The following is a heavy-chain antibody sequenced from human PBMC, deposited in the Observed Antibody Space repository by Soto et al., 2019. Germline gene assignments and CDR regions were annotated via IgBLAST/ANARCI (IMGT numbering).Heavy chain of an antibody. Sequence: SETLSLTCAVYGGSFSGYYWSWIRQPPGKGLEWIGYIYYSGSTNYNPSLKSRVTISVDTSKNQFSLKLSSVTAADTAVYYCGRYYYGSGSFDGWFDPWGQGTLVTVS. CDR1: GGSFSGYY. J-gene: IGHJ5*02. D-gene: IGHD3-10*01. V-gene: IGHV4-59*01. CDR2: IYYSGST. CDR3: GRYYYGSGSFDGWFDP.